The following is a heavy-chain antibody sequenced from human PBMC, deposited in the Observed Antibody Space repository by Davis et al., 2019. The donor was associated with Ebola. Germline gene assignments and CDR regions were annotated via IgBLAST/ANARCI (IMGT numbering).Heavy chain of an antibody. V-gene: IGHV4-61*08. J-gene: IGHJ5*02. D-gene: IGHD3-3*01. CDR1: GGSISSGDYY. CDR2: IYYSGST. CDR3: ARVNYDFWSGYYSDNWFDP. Sequence: SETLSLTCTVSGGSISSGDYYWSWIRQPPGKGLELIGYIYYSGSTNYNPSLKSRVTISVDTSKNQFSLKLSSVTAADTAVYYCARVNYDFWSGYYSDNWFDPWGQGTLVTVSS.